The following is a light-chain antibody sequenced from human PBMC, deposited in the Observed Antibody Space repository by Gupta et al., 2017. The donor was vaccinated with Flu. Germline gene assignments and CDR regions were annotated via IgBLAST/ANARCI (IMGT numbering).Light chain of an antibody. V-gene: IGKV2-30*01. CDR1: QSLVYKNGITY. CDR2: EVS. CDR3: MRGTHPWT. J-gene: IGKJ2*02. Sequence: DAVMSHSRLPLSVSLGQAASIPCRSSQSLVYKNGITYFTSFQQRPGQSPRRLIYEVSNRDSRVPDRFSGSGSVTDFTLKISRVEAEDVGVYYCMRGTHPWTFGQGTRLEI.